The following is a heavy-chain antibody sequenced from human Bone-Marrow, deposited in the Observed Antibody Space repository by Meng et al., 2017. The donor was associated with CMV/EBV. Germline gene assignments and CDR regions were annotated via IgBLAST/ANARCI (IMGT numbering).Heavy chain of an antibody. CDR2: ISHSGST. CDR3: ARDYRQGADYYFDY. V-gene: IGHV4-59*01. J-gene: IGHJ4*02. Sequence: SETLSLTCAVYGGSISSYYWSWIRQPPGKGLEWIGSISHSGSTNYNPSLKSRVTFSVDTSKNQFSLNLTSVTAADTAVYYCARDYRQGADYYFDYWGQGTLVTVSS. CDR1: GGSISSYY. D-gene: IGHD4-11*01.